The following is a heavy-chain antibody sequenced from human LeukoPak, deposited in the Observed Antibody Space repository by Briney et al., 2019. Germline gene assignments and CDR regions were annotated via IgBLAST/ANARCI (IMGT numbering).Heavy chain of an antibody. CDR1: GFTFSSYA. V-gene: IGHV3-23*01. D-gene: IGHD3-10*01. Sequence: GGSLRLSCAASGFTFSSYAMSWVRQAPGKGLEWVSTISGSGGGTYYADSVKGRFTISRDNSKNTLYLQMNSLRAEDTAVYYCVKDQNYYGSGSYWVYWGQGTLVTVSP. CDR2: ISGSGGGT. J-gene: IGHJ4*02. CDR3: VKDQNYYGSGSYWVY.